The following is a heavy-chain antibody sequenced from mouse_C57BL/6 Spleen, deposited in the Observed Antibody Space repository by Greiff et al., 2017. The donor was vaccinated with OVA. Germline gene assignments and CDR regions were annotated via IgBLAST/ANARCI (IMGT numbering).Heavy chain of an antibody. D-gene: IGHD1-1*01. V-gene: IGHV10-1*01. J-gene: IGHJ2*01. CDR3: VRQEGFYDYFDY. Sequence: EVQLVESGGGLVQPKGSLKLSCAASGFSFNTYAMNWVRQAPGKGLEWVARIRSKSNNYATYYADSVKDRFTISRDDSESMLYLQMNNLKTEDTAMYYCVRQEGFYDYFDYWGQGTTLTVSS. CDR2: IRSKSNNYAT. CDR1: GFSFNTYA.